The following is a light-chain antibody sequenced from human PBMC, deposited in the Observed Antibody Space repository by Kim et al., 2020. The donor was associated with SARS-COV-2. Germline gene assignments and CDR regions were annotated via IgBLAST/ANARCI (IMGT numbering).Light chain of an antibody. CDR2: AAS. CDR3: QQSFTTPLLT. CDR1: QRISSY. V-gene: IGKV1-39*01. J-gene: IGKJ4*01. Sequence: DIQMTQSPSSLSASVGDRVTITCRASQRISSYLNWYQQQPGIAPKLLIYAASSLQSGVPSRFSGSGSGTDFTLTISSLQPEDFATYFCQQSFTTPLLTFGGGTKLEI.